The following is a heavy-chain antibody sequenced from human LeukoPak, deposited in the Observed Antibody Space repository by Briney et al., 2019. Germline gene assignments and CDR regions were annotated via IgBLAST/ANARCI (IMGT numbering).Heavy chain of an antibody. CDR2: IIPSSGDT. Sequence: ASVKVSCKASGYTFTSYGISWVRQAPGQGLEWMGWIIPSSGDTNYAQKFQGRVTMTRDTSITTGYMELTSLRSDDTAVYYCARGGGGYSYWGQGTLVTVSS. D-gene: IGHD2-21*02. CDR1: GYTFTSYG. CDR3: ARGGGGYSY. V-gene: IGHV1-2*02. J-gene: IGHJ4*02.